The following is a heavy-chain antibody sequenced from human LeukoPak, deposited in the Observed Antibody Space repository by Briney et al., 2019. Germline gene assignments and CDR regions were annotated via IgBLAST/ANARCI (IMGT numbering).Heavy chain of an antibody. CDR3: ATAAGFDY. CDR1: GYTFTDYY. Sequence: ASVKVSCKASGYTFTDYYMHWVQQAPGKGPEWMGLVDPEDGETIYAEKFQGRVTITADTSTDTAYMELSSLRSEDTAVYYCATAAGFDYWGQGTLVTVSS. CDR2: VDPEDGET. J-gene: IGHJ4*02. D-gene: IGHD6-13*01. V-gene: IGHV1-69-2*01.